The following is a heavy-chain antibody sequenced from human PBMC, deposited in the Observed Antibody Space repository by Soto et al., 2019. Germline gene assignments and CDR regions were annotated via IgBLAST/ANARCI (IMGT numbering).Heavy chain of an antibody. Sequence: QVQLVESGGGVVQPGRSLRLSCAASGFSFSDSGMYWVRQAPGMGPEWVALIWFDGTAKHYADSVKGRFTISRDNSKKTLYLEMNRLRAEDTAVYYCARDSYGMDVWGQGTTVTV. CDR1: GFSFSDSG. V-gene: IGHV3-33*01. J-gene: IGHJ6*02. CDR3: ARDSYGMDV. CDR2: IWFDGTAK.